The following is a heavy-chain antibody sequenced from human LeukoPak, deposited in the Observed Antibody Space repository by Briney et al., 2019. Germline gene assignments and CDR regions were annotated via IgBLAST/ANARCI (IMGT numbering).Heavy chain of an antibody. CDR1: GYTFTGYY. J-gene: IGHJ4*02. CDR2: IKPNSGGT. Sequence: ASVNVSCKASGYTFTGYYMHWVRQAPGQGLEWMGWIKPNSGGTNYAQKFQGRVTMTRDTSISTAYMELSRLRSGDTAVYYCARVLGRQQVVTGRYWGQGTLVTVSS. CDR3: ARVLGRQQVVTGRY. D-gene: IGHD4-23*01. V-gene: IGHV1-2*02.